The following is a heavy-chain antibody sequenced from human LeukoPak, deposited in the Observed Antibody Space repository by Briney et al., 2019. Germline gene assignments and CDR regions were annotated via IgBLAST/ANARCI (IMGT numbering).Heavy chain of an antibody. CDR2: IYHSGST. CDR3: ARDDYGDNNWFDP. CDR1: GYSISSGYY. V-gene: IGHV4-38-2*02. D-gene: IGHD4-17*01. Sequence: SETLSLTXAVSGYSISSGYYWGWIRQPPGKGLEWIGSIYHSGSTYYNPSLKSRVTISVDTSKNQFSLKLSSVTAADTAVYYCARDDYGDNNWFDPWGQGTLVTVSS. J-gene: IGHJ5*02.